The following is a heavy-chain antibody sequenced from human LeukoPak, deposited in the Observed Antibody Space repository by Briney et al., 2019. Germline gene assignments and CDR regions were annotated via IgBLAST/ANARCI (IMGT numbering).Heavy chain of an antibody. D-gene: IGHD2-21*02. CDR2: INHSGST. J-gene: IGHJ6*03. CDR3: ARQGPGVVTAAHSYYYYYMDV. CDR1: GGSFSGYY. V-gene: IGHV4-34*01. Sequence: PSETLSLTCAVYGGSFSGYYWSWIRQPPGKGLEWIGEINHSGSTNYNPSLKSRVTISVDTSKNQFSLKLSSVTAADTAVYYCARQGPGVVTAAHSYYYYYMDVWGKGTTVTISS.